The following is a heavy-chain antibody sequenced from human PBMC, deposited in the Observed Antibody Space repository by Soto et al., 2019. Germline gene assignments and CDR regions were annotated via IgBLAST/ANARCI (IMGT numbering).Heavy chain of an antibody. J-gene: IGHJ4*02. CDR2: ISAHNGNT. Sequence: QVHLVQSGAEVKKPGASVKVSCKGSGYTFTSYGITWVRQAPGQGLEWMGWISAHNGNTDYAQRLQGRVTVTRETSTSTAYMVLRSLRSDDTAVYYCARGRYGDYWGQGVLVTVSS. D-gene: IGHD1-1*01. V-gene: IGHV1-18*01. CDR3: ARGRYGDY. CDR1: GYTFTSYG.